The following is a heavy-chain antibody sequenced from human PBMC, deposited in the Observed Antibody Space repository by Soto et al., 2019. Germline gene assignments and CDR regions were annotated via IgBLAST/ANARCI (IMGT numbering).Heavy chain of an antibody. CDR3: ARDSYYDSSVYKPYGYFDY. D-gene: IGHD3-22*01. J-gene: IGHJ4*02. CDR2: IYYSGST. CDR1: GGSISSGGYY. V-gene: IGHV4-31*03. Sequence: QVQLQESGPGLVKPSQTLSLTCTVSGGSISSGGYYWSWIRQHPGKGLEWIGYIYYSGSTYYNPSLKSRVTISVDTSKNQFSLKLSSVTAADTAVYYCARDSYYDSSVYKPYGYFDYWGQGTLVTVSS.